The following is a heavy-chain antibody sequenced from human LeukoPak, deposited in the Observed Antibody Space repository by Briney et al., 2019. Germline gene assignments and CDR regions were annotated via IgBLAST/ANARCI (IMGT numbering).Heavy chain of an antibody. V-gene: IGHV4-39*01. J-gene: IGHJ4*02. D-gene: IGHD3-22*01. CDR2: ISYSGRT. CDR3: ARLRAYYYDSSGYYNFDF. CDR1: GGATSSISFY. Sequence: SETLSLTRTVSGGATSSISFYCGWIRQPPGKWLECIGRISYSGRTYYNPSLQSRVTISVDTSKNQFSLRLSSMTAADPAVYYCARLRAYYYDSSGYYNFDFWGEGTLVTVSS.